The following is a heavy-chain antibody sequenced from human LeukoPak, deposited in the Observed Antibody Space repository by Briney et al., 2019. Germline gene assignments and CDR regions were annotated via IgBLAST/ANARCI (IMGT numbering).Heavy chain of an antibody. CDR2: INTDGSVT. CDR1: GIAVSTFW. Sequence: GGSLRLSCAASGIAVSTFWMHWVRQAPGEGLVWVSRINTDGSVTNYADSVEGRFTISRDNAKNMLYLQMNDLRAEDTAVYYCVTDRYSDSAFGDWGQGTLVTVSS. J-gene: IGHJ4*02. D-gene: IGHD1-26*01. V-gene: IGHV3-74*01. CDR3: VTDRYSDSAFGD.